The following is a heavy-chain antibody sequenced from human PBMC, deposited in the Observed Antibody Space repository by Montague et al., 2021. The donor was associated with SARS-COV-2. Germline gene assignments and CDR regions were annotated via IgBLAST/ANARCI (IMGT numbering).Heavy chain of an antibody. CDR2: IYYSGST. J-gene: IGHJ4*02. V-gene: IGHV4-39*01. Sequence: SETLSLTCTVSGGSISSSSYYWGWIRQPPGKGLEWIGSIYYSGSTYYNPSPKSRVTISVDTSKNQFSLKLSSVTAADTAVYYCARGILSMNIAVVVLLGGIYYFDSWGQGTLVAVSS. CDR1: GGSISSSSYY. CDR3: ARGILSMNIAVVVLLGGIYYFDS. D-gene: IGHD3-22*01.